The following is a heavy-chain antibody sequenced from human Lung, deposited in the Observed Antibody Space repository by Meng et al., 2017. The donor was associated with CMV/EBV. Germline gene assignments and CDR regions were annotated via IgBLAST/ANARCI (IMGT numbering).Heavy chain of an antibody. Sequence: AEXLSLACAAAGFTFSMDSMNWVRQAPGNGLEWDSSISNSGAYIYYADSVKGRFSISRDNAQNSLYLHMNSLRAEDTAVYYCTRDVSPRSSAYFAIYYFYALDVWGQGTGVTVSS. CDR3: TRDVSPRSSAYFAIYYFYALDV. J-gene: IGHJ6*02. CDR2: ISNSGAYI. D-gene: IGHD2-21*01. V-gene: IGHV3-21*01. CDR1: GFTFSMDS.